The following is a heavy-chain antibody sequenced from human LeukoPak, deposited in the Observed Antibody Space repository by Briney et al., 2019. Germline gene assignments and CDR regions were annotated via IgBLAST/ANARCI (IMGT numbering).Heavy chain of an antibody. CDR3: ARRSRGDFWSGYSNNWFDP. V-gene: IGHV4-39*01. J-gene: IGHJ5*02. CDR2: IYYSGST. CDR1: GGSISSSSYY. D-gene: IGHD3-3*01. Sequence: PSETLSLTCTVSGGSISSSSYYWGWIRQPPGKGLEWIGSIYYSGSTYYNPSLKSRVTISVDTSKNQFSLKLSSVTAADTAVYYCARRSRGDFWSGYSNNWFDPWGQGTLVTVSS.